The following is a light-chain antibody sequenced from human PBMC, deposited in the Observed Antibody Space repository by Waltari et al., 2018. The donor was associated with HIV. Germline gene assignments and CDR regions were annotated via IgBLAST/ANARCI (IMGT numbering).Light chain of an antibody. CDR2: DAS. J-gene: IGKJ2*01. V-gene: IGKV3-15*01. CDR3: YQYHSKRPFT. CDR1: QNVNNY. Sequence: EIVLTQSPATLSVSPGERATLSCWASQNVNNYLAWYQQKPGQAPRLLIYDASTRATGGPASCSGSGAGTEYTLTTTSLQSDEYVVYYCYQYHSKRPFTFGQGTKLEI.